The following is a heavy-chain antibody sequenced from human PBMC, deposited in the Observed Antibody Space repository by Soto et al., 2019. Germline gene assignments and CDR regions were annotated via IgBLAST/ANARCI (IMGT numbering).Heavy chain of an antibody. CDR1: GYTFTSCG. CDR2: INPSGGST. D-gene: IGHD2-15*01. J-gene: IGHJ6*02. CDR3: ASRTSRYCSGGSCYGGEDYYGMDV. Sequence: ASVKVSCKASGYTFTSCGISWVRQAPGQGLEWMGIINPSGGSTSYAQKFQGRVTMTRDTSTSTVYMELSSLRSEDTAVYYCASRTSRYCSGGSCYGGEDYYGMDVWGQGTTVTVSS. V-gene: IGHV1-46*01.